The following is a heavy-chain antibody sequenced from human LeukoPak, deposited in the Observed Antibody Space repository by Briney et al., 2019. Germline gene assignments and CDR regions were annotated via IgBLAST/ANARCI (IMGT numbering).Heavy chain of an antibody. CDR3: ARSPLESRRDAYNIYFDY. CDR1: GASIISYH. Sequence: SETLSLTCSVSGASIISYHWSWVRQPPGKGLEWIGFVHHSGSANYNPSLKSRVTISADTSKNQFSLSLTSVTAADTALYYCARSPLESRRDAYNIYFDYWGRGAQVSVSS. J-gene: IGHJ4*02. D-gene: IGHD5-24*01. CDR2: VHHSGSA. V-gene: IGHV4-59*08.